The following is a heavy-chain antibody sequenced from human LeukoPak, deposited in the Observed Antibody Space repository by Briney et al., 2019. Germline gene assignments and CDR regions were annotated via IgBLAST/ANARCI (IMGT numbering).Heavy chain of an antibody. CDR3: VRDHNSENWGSLGK. D-gene: IGHD7-27*01. Sequence: ASVKVSCKASGYTFTAYYIHWVRQAPGQGLEWMGWISPYTGGTNYAQKFQGRVTITQDRSSNTVYMDLNRLTSDDTALYYCVRDHNSENWGSLGKWGQGTLVTVSS. CDR1: GYTFTAYY. J-gene: IGHJ4*02. CDR2: ISPYTGGT. V-gene: IGHV1-2*02.